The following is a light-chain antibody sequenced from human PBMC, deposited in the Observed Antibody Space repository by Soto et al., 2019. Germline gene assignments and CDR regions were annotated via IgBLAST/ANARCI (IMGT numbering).Light chain of an antibody. V-gene: IGKV3-20*01. J-gene: IGKJ3*01. Sequence: EIVLAQSPGTLSLSPGERATLSCRASQSVSSSSLAWYPQKSGQAPRLLIYDASSRATGIPDRFTASGSGTAFTLPISRLEPEDFAMYYCQQYGNSFTFGPGTRVKIK. CDR2: DAS. CDR1: QSVSSSS. CDR3: QQYGNSFT.